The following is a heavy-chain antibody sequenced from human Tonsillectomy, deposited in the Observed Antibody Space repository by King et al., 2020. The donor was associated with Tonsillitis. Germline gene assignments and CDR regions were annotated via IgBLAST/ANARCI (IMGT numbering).Heavy chain of an antibody. D-gene: IGHD5-24*01. CDR2: IWYDGSNK. J-gene: IGHJ4*02. CDR3: ARDRGEMATLDY. CDR1: GFTFSSYG. Sequence: VQLVESGGGVVQPGRSLRLSCAASGFTFSSYGMHWVRQAPGKGLEWVSVIWYDGSNKYYADSVKGRFTISRDNSKNTLYLQMNSLRAEDTAVYYCARDRGEMATLDYWGQGTLVTVSS. V-gene: IGHV3-33*01.